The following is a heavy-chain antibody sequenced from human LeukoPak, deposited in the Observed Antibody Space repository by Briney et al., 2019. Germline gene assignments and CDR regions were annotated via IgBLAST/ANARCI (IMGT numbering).Heavy chain of an antibody. V-gene: IGHV3-48*04. D-gene: IGHD2-2*01. Sequence: GGSMRLSCAASGFSFSNYGMDWVRQTPGRGLEWISYISGRAINKNYADSVKGRFTISRDDAENALYLQMNNLRTEDTAVYYCATYSSSNAREFQYWGQGTLVTVSS. CDR1: GFSFSNYG. CDR2: ISGRAINK. J-gene: IGHJ1*01. CDR3: ATYSSSNAREFQY.